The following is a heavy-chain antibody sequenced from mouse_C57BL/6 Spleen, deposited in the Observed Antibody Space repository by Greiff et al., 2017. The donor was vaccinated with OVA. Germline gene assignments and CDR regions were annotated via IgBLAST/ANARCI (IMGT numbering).Heavy chain of an antibody. CDR1: GYSITSGYY. V-gene: IGHV3-6*01. J-gene: IGHJ4*01. CDR3: ARDTAEAMDY. D-gene: IGHD1-2*01. Sequence: EESGPGLVKPSQSLSLTCSVTGYSITSGYYWNWIRQFPGNKLEWMGYISYDGSNNYNPSLKNRISITRDTSKNQFFLKLNSVTTEDTATYYCARDTAEAMDYWGQGTSVTVSS. CDR2: ISYDGSN.